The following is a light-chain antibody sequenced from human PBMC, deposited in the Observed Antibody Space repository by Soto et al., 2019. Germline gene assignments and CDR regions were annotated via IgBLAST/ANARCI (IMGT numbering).Light chain of an antibody. V-gene: IGLV2-14*01. J-gene: IGLJ1*01. CDR3: SSYTSSTTYV. Sequence: QSALTQPASVSGSPGQSITISCTGTSSAVGGYNYVSWFQQHPGKAPKLLIYEVTNRPSGVSNRFSGSKSGNTASLTISGLQAEDEADYYCSSYTSSTTYVFGTGTKLTDL. CDR1: SSAVGGYNY. CDR2: EVT.